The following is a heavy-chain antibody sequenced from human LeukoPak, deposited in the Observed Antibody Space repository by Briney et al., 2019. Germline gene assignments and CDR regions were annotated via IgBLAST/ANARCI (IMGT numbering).Heavy chain of an antibody. Sequence: GGSLRLSCAASGFTFSDYYMSWIRQAPGKGLEWVSYISSSGSTIYYADSVKGRFTISRDNAKNSLYLQMNSLRAEDTAVYYCARSIYSSSWYGGDYYGMDVWGQGPPVTVSS. D-gene: IGHD6-13*01. V-gene: IGHV3-11*01. CDR1: GFTFSDYY. J-gene: IGHJ6*02. CDR3: ARSIYSSSWYGGDYYGMDV. CDR2: ISSSGSTI.